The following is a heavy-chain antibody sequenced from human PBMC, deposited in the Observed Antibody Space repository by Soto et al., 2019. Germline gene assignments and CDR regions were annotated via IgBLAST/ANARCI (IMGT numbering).Heavy chain of an antibody. Sequence: SETLSLTCTVSGGSISSGGYYWSWIRQHPGKGLEWIGYIYYSGSTYYNPSLKSRVTISVDTSKNQFSLKLSSVTAAVTAVYYCARDSGITSGFDYWGQGTLVTVSS. CDR3: ARDSGITSGFDY. J-gene: IGHJ4*02. D-gene: IGHD1-20*01. V-gene: IGHV4-31*03. CDR1: GGSISSGGYY. CDR2: IYYSGST.